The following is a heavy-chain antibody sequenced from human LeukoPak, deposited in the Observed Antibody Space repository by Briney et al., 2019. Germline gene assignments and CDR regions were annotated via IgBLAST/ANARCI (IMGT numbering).Heavy chain of an antibody. CDR3: AKDPMTYSSGSFTPVDY. V-gene: IGHV3-30*18. J-gene: IGHJ4*02. CDR2: ISYDGSNK. Sequence: GGSLRLSCAASGFTFSNYAMHWVRQAPGKGLEWVAVISYDGSNKYYADSVKGRFTISRDNSKTTLYLQMNSLRPEDTAVYYCAKDPMTYSSGSFTPVDYWGQGTLVTVSS. D-gene: IGHD6-19*01. CDR1: GFTFSNYA.